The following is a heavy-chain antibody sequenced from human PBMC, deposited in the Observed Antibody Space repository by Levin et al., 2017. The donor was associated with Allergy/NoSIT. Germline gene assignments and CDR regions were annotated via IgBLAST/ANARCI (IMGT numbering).Heavy chain of an antibody. J-gene: IGHJ4*02. CDR1: GFTFNSAW. D-gene: IGHD4-17*01. V-gene: IGHV3-15*01. Sequence: PGESLKISCVASGFTFNSAWMSWVRQPPGKGLEWVARIKSQGTIDYAAPVKGRFTISRDNSKNTLYLQMDNLQTDDTAVYYCVADPPGESGLFDYWGQGTQVTVSS. CDR3: VADPPGESGLFDY. CDR2: IKSQGTI.